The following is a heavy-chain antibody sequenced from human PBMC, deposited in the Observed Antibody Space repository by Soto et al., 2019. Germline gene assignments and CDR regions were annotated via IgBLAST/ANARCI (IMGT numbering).Heavy chain of an antibody. V-gene: IGHV4-4*07. CDR3: ARSRPGAVVSWCFDL. J-gene: IGHJ2*01. CDR2: VYSSGST. Sequence: QVQLQESGPGLVKPSETLSLSCTVSGGSLSTSYWNWIRQSAGKGLEWIGRVYSSGSTNYNPSIKTRVTMSVDTSKNQFSLKLSTVTAADTAVYFCARSRPGAVVSWCFDLWGRGTLITVSS. D-gene: IGHD7-27*01. CDR1: GGSLSTSY.